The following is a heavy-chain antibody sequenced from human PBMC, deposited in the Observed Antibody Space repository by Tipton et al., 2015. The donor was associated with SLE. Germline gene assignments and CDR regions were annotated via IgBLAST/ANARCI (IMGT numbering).Heavy chain of an antibody. V-gene: IGHV3-66*02. CDR2: IYSGGNT. J-gene: IGHJ4*02. D-gene: IGHD2-8*01. CDR3: ARVLVYADGNFDL. Sequence: SLRLSCAASGFSVTNYYMSWVRQAPGKGLESVSVIYSGGNTYNRDSVEGRFSISRDNVKNTVYLQMNRLRVEDTAVYYCARVLVYADGNFDLWRQGTLVTVSS. CDR1: GFSVTNYY.